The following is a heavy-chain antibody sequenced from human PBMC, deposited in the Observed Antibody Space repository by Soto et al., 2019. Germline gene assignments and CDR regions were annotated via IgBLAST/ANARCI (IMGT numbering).Heavy chain of an antibody. CDR2: INSDGSST. Sequence: EVQLVESGGGLVQPGGSLRLSCAASGFTFSSYWMHWVRQAPGKGLGWVSRINSDGSSTSYADSVKGRFTISRDNAKNTLYLQMNSLRAEDTAVYYCARGLAYYYGSGSYYSDYWGQGTLVTVSS. CDR1: GFTFSSYW. CDR3: ARGLAYYYGSGSYYSDY. J-gene: IGHJ4*02. V-gene: IGHV3-74*01. D-gene: IGHD3-10*01.